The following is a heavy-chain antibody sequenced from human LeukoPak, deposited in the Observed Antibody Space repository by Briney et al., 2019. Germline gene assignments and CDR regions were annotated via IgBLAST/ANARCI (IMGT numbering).Heavy chain of an antibody. D-gene: IGHD3-10*01. CDR1: GGSISSSSYY. V-gene: IGHV4-61*05. CDR3: ARDKGLWFGELSGSH. J-gene: IGHJ4*02. Sequence: PSETLSLTCTVSGGSISSSSYYWGWIRQPPGKGLEWIGYIYYSGTTNYNPSLKSRVTILVDTSKNQFSLKLSSVTAADTAVYYCARDKGLWFGELSGSHWGQGTLVTVSS. CDR2: IYYSGTT.